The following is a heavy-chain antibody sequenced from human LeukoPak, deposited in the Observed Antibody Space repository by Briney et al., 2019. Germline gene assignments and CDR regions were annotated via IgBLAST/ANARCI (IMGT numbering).Heavy chain of an antibody. Sequence: PSETLSLTCTVSGGSISSYYWSWLRQPPGKGLEWIGYIYYSGSTNYNPSLKSRVTISVDTSKNQFSLKLSSVTAADTAVYYCARGVDIWGQGTMVTVSS. CDR1: GGSISSYY. V-gene: IGHV4-59*01. CDR3: ARGVDI. CDR2: IYYSGST. J-gene: IGHJ3*02.